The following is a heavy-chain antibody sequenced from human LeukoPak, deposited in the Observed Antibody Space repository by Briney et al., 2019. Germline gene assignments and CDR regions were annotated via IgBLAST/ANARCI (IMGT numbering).Heavy chain of an antibody. V-gene: IGHV1-46*01. CDR2: INPSGGST. Sequence: GASVKVSCKASGYTFTSYDMHWVRQDPGQGLEWMGIINPSGGSTTYAQKFQGRLTMTRDTSTSTVYMQLSSLRSEDTAVYYCARDPTLGACDYWGQGTLVTVSS. CDR1: GYTFTSYD. D-gene: IGHD1-26*01. J-gene: IGHJ4*02. CDR3: ARDPTLGACDY.